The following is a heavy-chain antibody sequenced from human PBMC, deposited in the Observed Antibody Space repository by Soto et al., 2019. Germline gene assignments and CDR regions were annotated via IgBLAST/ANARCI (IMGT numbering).Heavy chain of an antibody. V-gene: IGHV3-21*01. CDR1: GFTLSRYS. D-gene: IGHD2-8*01. CDR2: ISGSSSYI. Sequence: EEQLVASGGGLVKPGGSLRLSCAASGFTLSRYSMNWVRQAPGKGLEWVSSISGSSSYIYYADSVRGRFTTSRDNAKNSLYLQMNSLRAEDTAVYYCARGEGLSDPWGQGTLVTVSS. CDR3: ARGEGLSDP. J-gene: IGHJ5*02.